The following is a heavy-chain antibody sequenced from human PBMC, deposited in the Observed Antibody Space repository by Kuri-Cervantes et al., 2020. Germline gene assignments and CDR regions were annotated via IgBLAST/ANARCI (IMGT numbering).Heavy chain of an antibody. Sequence: GESLKISCAASGFTFSSYSMNWVRQAPGKGLEWVSSISSSSSYIYYADSVKGRFTISRDNAKNSLYVQMNSLRVEDTALYHCARASGSGSSGSXYYYYMDVWGKGITVTVSS. CDR3: ARASGSGSSGSXYYYYMDV. CDR2: ISSSSSYI. CDR1: GFTFSSYS. D-gene: IGHD3-10*01. J-gene: IGHJ6*03. V-gene: IGHV3-21*04.